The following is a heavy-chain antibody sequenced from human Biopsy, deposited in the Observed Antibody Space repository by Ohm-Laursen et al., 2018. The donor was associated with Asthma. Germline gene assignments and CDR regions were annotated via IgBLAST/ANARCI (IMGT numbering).Heavy chain of an antibody. CDR3: AKARCYYFYCDMEV. CDR2: ISPIFGSI. CDR1: GGTLNNYA. Sequence: SVKVSCKSSGGTLNNYAINWVRQAPGQGLEWMGGISPIFGSIKYAQKFQDGVTISADVFRNTVHLELSSLRSEDTAVLYCAKARCYYFYCDMEVWGQGATVTVSS. J-gene: IGHJ6*02. D-gene: IGHD3-3*01. V-gene: IGHV1-69*13.